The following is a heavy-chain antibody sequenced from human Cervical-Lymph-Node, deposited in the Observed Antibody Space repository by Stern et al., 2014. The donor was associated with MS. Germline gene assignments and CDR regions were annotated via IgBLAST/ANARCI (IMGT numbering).Heavy chain of an antibody. Sequence: QITLKESGPTLVKPTQTLTLTCTFSGFSLSTSGVGVGWIRQPPGKALEWLSLLYWGDDKRSSPSLESRPTLPQAPSQNLVVLPMTNMDPVDTATYYCAHLTTATALDYWGQGTLVTVSS. CDR1: GFSLSTSGVG. V-gene: IGHV2-5*02. J-gene: IGHJ4*02. D-gene: IGHD1-1*01. CDR2: LYWGDDK. CDR3: AHLTTATALDY.